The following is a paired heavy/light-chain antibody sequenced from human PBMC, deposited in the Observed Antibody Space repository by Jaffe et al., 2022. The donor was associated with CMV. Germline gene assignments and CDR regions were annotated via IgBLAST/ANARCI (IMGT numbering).Heavy chain of an antibody. CDR3: ARFPLPAATREDWFDP. CDR2: ISSSRSYV. Sequence: EVQLVESGGGLVKPGGSLRLSCAASGFTFSSYSMNWVRQAPGKGLEWVSCISSSRSYVDYADSVKGRFTISRDNAKNSLYLQMNSLRVEDTAVYYCARFPLPAATREDWFDPWGQGTLVTVSS. J-gene: IGHJ5*02. V-gene: IGHV3-21*01. CDR1: GFTFSSYS. D-gene: IGHD2-2*01.
Light chain of an antibody. CDR1: RSNIGAGYD. V-gene: IGLV1-40*01. CDR2: GNI. Sequence: QSVLTQPPSVSGAPGQRVTISCTGSRSNIGAGYDVHWYQQLPGTAPKVLIYGNINRPSGVPDRFSGSKSGTSASLAITGLQAEDEADYYCQSYDSSLSGWVFGGGTKLTVL. CDR3: QSYDSSLSGWV. J-gene: IGLJ3*02.